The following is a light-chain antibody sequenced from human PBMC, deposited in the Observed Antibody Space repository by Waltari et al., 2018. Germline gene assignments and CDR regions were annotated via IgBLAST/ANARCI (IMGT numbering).Light chain of an antibody. CDR3: SSYTSSTYPVV. V-gene: IGLV2-14*01. CDR2: EVT. CDR1: SSDVGGYNY. Sequence: QSALTQPASVSGSPGQSVTISCTGTSSDVGGYNYVSGYQQHPGNAPKLMIYEVTHRPSGVSNRFSGSKSGNMASLTISGLQAEDEADYYCSSYTSSTYPVVFGGGTKLTVL. J-gene: IGLJ2*01.